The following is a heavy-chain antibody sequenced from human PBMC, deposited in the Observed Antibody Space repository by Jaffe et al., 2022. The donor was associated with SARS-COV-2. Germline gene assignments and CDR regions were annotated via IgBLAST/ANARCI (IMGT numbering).Heavy chain of an antibody. Sequence: EVQLLESGGGLVQPGGSLRLSCAASGFTFSSYAMSWVRQAPGKGLEWVSAISGSGGSTYYADSVKGRFTISRDNSKNTLYLQMNSLRAEDTAVYYCAKSGTDYVWGSYRYPYDYWGQGTLVTVSS. V-gene: IGHV3-23*01. CDR3: AKSGTDYVWGSYRYPYDY. D-gene: IGHD3-16*02. J-gene: IGHJ4*02. CDR1: GFTFSSYA. CDR2: ISGSGGST.